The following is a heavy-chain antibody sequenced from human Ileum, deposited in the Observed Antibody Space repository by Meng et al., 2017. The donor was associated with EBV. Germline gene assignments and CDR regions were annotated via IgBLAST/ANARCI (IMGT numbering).Heavy chain of an antibody. CDR2: IYYSGST. CDR3: ARELMYCSGGSCYPFDY. CDR1: GGSISSSSYY. V-gene: IGHV4-39*07. Sequence: LLLQASVPGLAKPSETLSLTWTVSGGSISSSSYYWGWIRQPPGKGLEWIGSIYYSGSTYYTPSHKSRVTISVDTSKNQFSLKLSSVTAADTAVYYCARELMYCSGGSCYPFDYWGQGTLVTVSS. D-gene: IGHD2-15*01. J-gene: IGHJ4*02.